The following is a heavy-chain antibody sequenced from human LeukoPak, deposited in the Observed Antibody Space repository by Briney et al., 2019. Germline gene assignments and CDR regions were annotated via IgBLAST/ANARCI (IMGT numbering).Heavy chain of an antibody. Sequence: SETLSLTCTVPVGSISNSYWSWIRQPPGKGRERSGRIYYSGIISYNTSPKSRVTISVDTSKNQSSLKLSSVTAADTAVYYCARRPPTGYCSSTSCYGVDYWGQGTLVTVS. J-gene: IGHJ4*02. CDR3: ARRPPTGYCSSTSCYGVDY. CDR1: VGSISNSY. D-gene: IGHD2-2*01. CDR2: IYYSGII. V-gene: IGHV4-59*05.